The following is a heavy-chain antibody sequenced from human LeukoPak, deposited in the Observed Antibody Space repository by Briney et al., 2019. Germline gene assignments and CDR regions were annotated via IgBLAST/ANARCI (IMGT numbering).Heavy chain of an antibody. J-gene: IGHJ3*02. V-gene: IGHV3-48*03. CDR1: GFTFSSYE. CDR3: ARDFRDYYDSSGRRRAFDI. CDR2: ISSSGSTI. Sequence: GGSLRLSCAASGFTFSSYEMDWVRQAPGKGLEWVSYISSSGSTIYYADSVKGRFTISRDNAKNSLYLQMNSLRAEDTAVYYCARDFRDYYDSSGRRRAFDIWGQGTMVTVSS. D-gene: IGHD3-22*01.